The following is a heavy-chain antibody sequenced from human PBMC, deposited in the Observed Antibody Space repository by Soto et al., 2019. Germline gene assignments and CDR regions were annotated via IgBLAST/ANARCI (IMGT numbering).Heavy chain of an antibody. CDR2: IYTAGDT. CDR3: ARGAVVPAAIYYYYMDV. Sequence: PGGSLRLSCAAFGLTVSTNYMSWVRQAPGKGLEWVSVIYTAGDTYYADSVKGRFTTSRDNSKNTLYLQMNNLRAEDTAVYYCARGAVVPAAIYYYYMDVWGIGTTVTVSS. CDR1: GLTVSTNY. V-gene: IGHV3-66*01. D-gene: IGHD2-2*01. J-gene: IGHJ6*03.